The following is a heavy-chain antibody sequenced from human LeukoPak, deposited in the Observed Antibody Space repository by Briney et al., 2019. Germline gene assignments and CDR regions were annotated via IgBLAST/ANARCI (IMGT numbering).Heavy chain of an antibody. J-gene: IGHJ3*02. CDR2: ISGSGGST. D-gene: IGHD3-22*01. V-gene: IGHV3-23*01. CDR1: GFSFSTYE. Sequence: PGGSLRLSCEASGFSFSTYEMNWVRQAPGKGLEWVSAISGSGGSTYYADSVKGRFTISRDNSKNTLYLQMNSLRAEDTAVYYCAKAGYYYDSSGYYYWIDAFDIWGQGTMVTVSS. CDR3: AKAGYYYDSSGYYYWIDAFDI.